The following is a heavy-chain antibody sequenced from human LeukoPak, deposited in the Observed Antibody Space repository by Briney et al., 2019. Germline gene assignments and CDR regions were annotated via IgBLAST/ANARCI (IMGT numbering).Heavy chain of an antibody. CDR3: LIVVADDAFDI. CDR2: IRSKAYGGTT. V-gene: IGHV3-49*04. J-gene: IGHJ3*02. Sequence: GGSLRLSCTASGFTFGDYAMSWVRQAPGKGLEWVGFIRSKAYGGTTEYAASVKGRFTISRDDSKSIAYLQMNSLKTEDTAVYYRLIVVADDAFDIWGQGTMVTVSS. D-gene: IGHD3-22*01. CDR1: GFTFGDYA.